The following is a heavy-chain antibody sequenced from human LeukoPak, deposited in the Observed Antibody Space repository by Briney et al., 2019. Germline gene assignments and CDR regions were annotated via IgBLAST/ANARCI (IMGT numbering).Heavy chain of an antibody. V-gene: IGHV3-21*01. CDR3: ARDMPNYYGSGSYYKPTFEH. D-gene: IGHD3-10*01. Sequence: GGSLRLSCTVSGFTLSTYSLNWVRRALGKGLEWVSLMTNSRSYYADSVKGRFTISRDNAKNSLDLVMSSLRVDDTAVYYCARDMPNYYGSGSYYKPTFEHWGQGTLVTVSS. CDR2: MTNSRSY. J-gene: IGHJ1*01. CDR1: GFTLSTYS.